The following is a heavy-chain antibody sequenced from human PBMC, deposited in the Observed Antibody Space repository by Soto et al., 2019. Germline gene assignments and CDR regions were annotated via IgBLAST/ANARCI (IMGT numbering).Heavy chain of an antibody. V-gene: IGHV2-5*02. CDR2: IYWDDDK. CDR3: FEGSPAPIXGH. D-gene: IGHD2-2*01. J-gene: IGHJ1*01. CDR1: GFSLSTSGVG. Sequence: SGPTLVNPTQTLTLTCTFSGFSLSTSGVGVGWVRQPPGKALEWLALIYWDDDKRYSPSLKSRLTITKATSKNQVVLTMTNMAPVDTATSYCFEGSPAPIXGHWGQGTLVTVSS.